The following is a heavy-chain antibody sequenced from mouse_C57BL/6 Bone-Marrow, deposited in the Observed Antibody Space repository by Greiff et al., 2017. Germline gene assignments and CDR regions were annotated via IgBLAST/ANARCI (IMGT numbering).Heavy chain of an antibody. D-gene: IGHD4-1*01. Sequence: VQLQQSGAELVRPGTSVTMSCKASGYTFTNYWIGWAKQRPGHGLEWIGDIYPGGGYTNYNQKFKGKATLTADKSSSTAYMQFSSLTSEDSAIYYCARRLGHWYFDVWGTGTTVTVSS. CDR1: GYTFTNYW. J-gene: IGHJ1*03. CDR2: IYPGGGYT. V-gene: IGHV1-63*01. CDR3: ARRLGHWYFDV.